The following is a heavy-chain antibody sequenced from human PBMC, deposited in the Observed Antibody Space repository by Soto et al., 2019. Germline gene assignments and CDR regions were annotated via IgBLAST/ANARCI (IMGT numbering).Heavy chain of an antibody. CDR1: GFTVSSNY. V-gene: IGHV3-53*01. CDR2: IYSGGST. D-gene: IGHD3-3*01. Sequence: PGGSLRLSCAASGFTVSSNYMSWVRQAPGKGLEWVSVIYSGGSTYYADSVKGRFTISRDNSKNTLYLQMNSLRAEDTAVYYCARHGPHGGFLEGSKYYYCYYGMEVWHPETTVT. J-gene: IGHJ6*01. CDR3: ARHGPHGGFLEGSKYYYCYYGMEV.